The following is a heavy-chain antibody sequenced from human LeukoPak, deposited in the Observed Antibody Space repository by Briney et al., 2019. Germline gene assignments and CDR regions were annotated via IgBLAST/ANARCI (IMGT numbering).Heavy chain of an antibody. CDR1: GYTFTSYG. V-gene: IGHV1-18*01. J-gene: IGHJ3*02. CDR2: ISAYNGNT. D-gene: IGHD3-22*01. Sequence: ASVKVSCKASGYTFTSYGISWVRQAPGQGLEWMGWISAYNGNTSYAQKLQGRVTMTTDTSTSTAYIELRSLRSDDTAVYYCARDRFPLPGPLYDSSGYHKWHDAFDIWGQGTMVTVSS. CDR3: ARDRFPLPGPLYDSSGYHKWHDAFDI.